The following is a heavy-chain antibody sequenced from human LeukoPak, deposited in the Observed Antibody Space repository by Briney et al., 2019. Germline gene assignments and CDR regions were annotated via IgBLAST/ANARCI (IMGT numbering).Heavy chain of an antibody. J-gene: IGHJ5*02. CDR2: IYSGGST. V-gene: IGHV3-53*01. CDR3: ARSPYSSGWYPFDP. Sequence: GGSLRLSCAASGFAVSSNYMSWVRQAPGKGLEWVSVIYSGGSTYYADSVKGRFTISRDNSKNTLYLQMNSLRAEDTAVYYCARSPYSSGWYPFDPWGQGTLVTVSS. D-gene: IGHD6-19*01. CDR1: GFAVSSNY.